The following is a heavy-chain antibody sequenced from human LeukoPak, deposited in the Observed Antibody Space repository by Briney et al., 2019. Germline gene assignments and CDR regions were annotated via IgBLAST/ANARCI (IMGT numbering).Heavy chain of an antibody. CDR1: GYTLTELS. J-gene: IGHJ4*02. D-gene: IGHD6-13*01. V-gene: IGHV1-8*01. Sequence: ASVKVSCKVSGYTLTELSMHWVRQATGQGLEWMGWMNPNSGNTGYAQKFQGRVTMTRNTSISTAYMELSSLRSEDTAVYYCARGRGSSSWYYFDYWGQGTLVTVSS. CDR2: MNPNSGNT. CDR3: ARGRGSSSWYYFDY.